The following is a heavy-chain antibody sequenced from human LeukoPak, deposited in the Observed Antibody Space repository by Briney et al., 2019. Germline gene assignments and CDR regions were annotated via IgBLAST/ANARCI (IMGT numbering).Heavy chain of an antibody. Sequence: PGGSLRLSCAASGFTFSSYGMHWVRQAPGKGLEWVAVISYDGSNKYYADPVKGRFTISRDNSKNTLYLQMNSLRAEDTAVYYCAKDWETYYYDSSGYFFDYWGQGTLVTVSS. D-gene: IGHD3-22*01. CDR1: GFTFSSYG. CDR3: AKDWETYYYDSSGYFFDY. J-gene: IGHJ4*02. V-gene: IGHV3-30*18. CDR2: ISYDGSNK.